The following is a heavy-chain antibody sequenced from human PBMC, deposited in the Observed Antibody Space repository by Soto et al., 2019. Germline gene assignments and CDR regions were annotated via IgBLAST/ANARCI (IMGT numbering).Heavy chain of an antibody. CDR3: ARSLARYYGSGIFYYYGMDV. V-gene: IGHV5-51*01. J-gene: IGHJ6*02. D-gene: IGHD3-10*01. CDR1: GYSFTSYW. CDR2: IYPGDSDT. Sequence: PGESLKISCKGSGYSFTSYWIGWVRQMPGKGLEWMGIIYPGDSDTGYSPSFQGQVTISADKSISTAYLQWSSLKASDTAMYYCARSLARYYGSGIFYYYGMDVWGQGTTVTVSS.